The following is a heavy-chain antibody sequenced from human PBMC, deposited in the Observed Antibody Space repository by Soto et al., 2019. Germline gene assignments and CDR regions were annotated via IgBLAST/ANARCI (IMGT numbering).Heavy chain of an antibody. CDR1: GGSFSGYY. D-gene: IGHD2-2*01. J-gene: IGHJ4*02. CDR2: INHSGST. Sequence: SETLSLTCAVYGGSFSGYYWSWIRQPPGKGLEWIGEINHSGSTNYNPSLKSRVTISVDTSKNQFSLKLSSVTAADTAVYYCARGPGGRLGIVVVPAAMGFDYWGQGTLVTVSS. CDR3: ARGPGGRLGIVVVPAAMGFDY. V-gene: IGHV4-34*01.